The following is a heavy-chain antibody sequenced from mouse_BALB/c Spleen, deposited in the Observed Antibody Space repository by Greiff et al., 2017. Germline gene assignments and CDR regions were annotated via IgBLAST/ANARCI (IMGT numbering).Heavy chain of an antibody. CDR1: GYSFTGYY. Sequence: EVQLQQSGPELVKPGASVKISCKASGYSFTGYYMHWVKQSHVKSLEWIGRINPYNGATSYNQNFKDKASLTVDKSSSTAYMELHSLTSEDSAVYYCARRDIRYHAMDYWGQGTSVTVSS. D-gene: IGHD3-3*01. CDR3: ARRDIRYHAMDY. J-gene: IGHJ4*01. V-gene: IGHV1-31*01. CDR2: INPYNGAT.